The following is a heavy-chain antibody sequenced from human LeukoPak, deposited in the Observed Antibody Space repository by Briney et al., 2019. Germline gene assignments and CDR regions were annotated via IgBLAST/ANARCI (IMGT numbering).Heavy chain of an antibody. CDR2: ISGSGGST. CDR1: GFTFSSYA. J-gene: IGHJ5*02. CDR3: ANRALNYYGSGSYWLTFDP. D-gene: IGHD3-10*01. V-gene: IGHV3-23*01. Sequence: GGSLRLSCAASGFTFSSYAMSWVRQAPGKGLEWVSAISGSGGSTYYAGSVKGRFTISRDNSKNTLYLQMNSLRVEDTAVYYCANRALNYYGSGSYWLTFDPWGQGTLVTVSS.